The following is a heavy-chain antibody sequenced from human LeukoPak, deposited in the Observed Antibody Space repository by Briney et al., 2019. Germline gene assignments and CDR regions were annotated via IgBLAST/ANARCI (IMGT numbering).Heavy chain of an antibody. CDR2: IYTSGST. Sequence: SETLSLTCTVSGGSISSGSYYWSWIRQPAGKGLEWIGRIYTSGSTNYNPSLKSRVTISVDTSKNQFSLKLSSVTPADTAVYYCARGDDHDYGDLYFDYWGQGTLVTASS. CDR3: ARGDDHDYGDLYFDY. D-gene: IGHD4-17*01. CDR1: GGSISSGSYY. V-gene: IGHV4-61*02. J-gene: IGHJ4*02.